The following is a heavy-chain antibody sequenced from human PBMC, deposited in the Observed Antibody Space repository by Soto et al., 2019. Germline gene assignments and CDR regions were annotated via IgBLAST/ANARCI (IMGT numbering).Heavy chain of an antibody. Sequence: QVQLQQWGAGLLKPSETLSLTCAVYGGSFSGYYWSWIRQPPGKGLEWIGEINHSGSTNYNPSLKSRVTISVDTSKNQFSLKLSSVTDADTAVYYCARAGSSGREDIWGQGTMVTVSS. CDR1: GGSFSGYY. CDR2: INHSGST. J-gene: IGHJ3*02. D-gene: IGHD6-19*01. CDR3: ARAGSSGREDI. V-gene: IGHV4-34*01.